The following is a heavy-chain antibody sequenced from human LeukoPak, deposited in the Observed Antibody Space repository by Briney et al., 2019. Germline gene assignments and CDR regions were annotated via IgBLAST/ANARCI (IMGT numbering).Heavy chain of an antibody. CDR1: GYSFTNYD. V-gene: IGHV1-8*02. CDR3: SRGLGTYWATAFLTWSDP. D-gene: IGHD6-13*01. J-gene: IGHJ5*02. Sequence: GASVKVSCKASGYSFTNYDINWVRQAAGQGLEWMGWVNPNSGSAGYAQKFQGRVTLTRNTSLATAYMELSRLTSEDTAVYYFSRGLGTYWATAFLTWSDPWGKGPLAPVSP. CDR2: VNPNSGSA.